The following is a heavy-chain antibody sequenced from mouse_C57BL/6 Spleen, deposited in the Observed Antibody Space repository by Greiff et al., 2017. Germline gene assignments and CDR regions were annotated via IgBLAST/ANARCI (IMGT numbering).Heavy chain of an antibody. CDR3: ARWYYGSRSPFAY. CDR1: GYTFTSYW. V-gene: IGHV1-50*01. CDR2: IDPSDSYT. J-gene: IGHJ3*01. Sequence: VKLQQPGAELVKPGASVKLSCKASGYTFTSYWMQWVKQRPGQGLEWIGEIDPSDSYTNYNQKFKGKATLTVDTSSSTAYMQLSSLTSEDSAVYYCARWYYGSRSPFAYWGQGTRVTVSA. D-gene: IGHD1-1*01.